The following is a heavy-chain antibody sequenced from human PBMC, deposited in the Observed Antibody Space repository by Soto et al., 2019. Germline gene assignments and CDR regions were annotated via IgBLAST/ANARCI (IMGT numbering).Heavy chain of an antibody. CDR3: ARQIYDSDTGPNFQYYFDS. V-gene: IGHV5-10-1*01. D-gene: IGHD3-22*01. J-gene: IGHJ4*02. CDR2: IDPSDSQT. Sequence: EALNLSCDVSGYSFAVYWMTWVRQTPGKGLEWMGRIDPSDSQTYYSPSFRGHVTISVTKSITTVFLQWSSLRASDTAMYYCARQIYDSDTGPNFQYYFDSWGQGTPVTVSS. CDR1: GYSFAVYW.